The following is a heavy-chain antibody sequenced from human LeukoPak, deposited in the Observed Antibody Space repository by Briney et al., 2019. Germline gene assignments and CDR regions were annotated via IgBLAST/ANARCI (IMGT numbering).Heavy chain of an antibody. J-gene: IGHJ4*02. CDR2: IIPIFGTA. D-gene: IGHD5-18*01. Sequence: GASVKVSCKASGGTFSSYAISWVRQAPGQGLEWMGRIIPIFGTANYAQKFQGRVTITTDESTSTAYMELSSLRSEDTAVYYCASSTWIQLWFPDWGQGTLVTVSS. V-gene: IGHV1-69*05. CDR3: ASSTWIQLWFPD. CDR1: GGTFSSYA.